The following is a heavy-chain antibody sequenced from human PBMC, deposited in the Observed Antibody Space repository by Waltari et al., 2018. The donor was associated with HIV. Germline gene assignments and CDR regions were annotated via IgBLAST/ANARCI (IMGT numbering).Heavy chain of an antibody. Sequence: EVQLVESGGGLVQPGGSLRLSCAASGFTFSSYSMNWVRQAPGKGLEWVSYISSSSSTIYDAEAVKGRFTIYRDNAKNSLYLQMNSLRAEDTAVYDCARDSLYCSGGSCYSLGYYYGMDVWGQGTTVTVSS. V-gene: IGHV3-48*04. D-gene: IGHD2-15*01. J-gene: IGHJ6*02. CDR1: GFTFSSYS. CDR2: ISSSSSTI. CDR3: ARDSLYCSGGSCYSLGYYYGMDV.